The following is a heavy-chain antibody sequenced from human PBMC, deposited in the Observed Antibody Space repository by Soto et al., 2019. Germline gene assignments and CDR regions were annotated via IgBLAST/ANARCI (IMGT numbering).Heavy chain of an antibody. CDR1: GGSISSSSYY. CDR2: IYYSGST. V-gene: IGHV4-39*02. Sequence: SETLSLTCTVSGGSISSSSYYWGWIRQPPGKGLEWIGSIYYSGSTYYNPSLKSRVTISVDTSKDHFSLKLSSVTAADTAVYYCATQEVGGSYVYTFDPWGQGTLVTVSS. J-gene: IGHJ5*02. D-gene: IGHD1-26*01. CDR3: ATQEVGGSYVYTFDP.